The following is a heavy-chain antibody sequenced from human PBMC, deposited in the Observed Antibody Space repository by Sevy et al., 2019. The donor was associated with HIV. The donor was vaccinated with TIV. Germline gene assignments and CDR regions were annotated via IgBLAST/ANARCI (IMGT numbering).Heavy chain of an antibody. CDR2: ISYDGSNK. D-gene: IGHD4-17*01. CDR3: ARAGDGDYSGEFDY. Sequence: GGSLRLSCAASGITFSSHAMHWVRQAPGKGLEWVTIISYDGSNKYYADSVKGRFTISRDNSKNTLYLQMNSLRAEHTAVYYCARAGDGDYSGEFDYWGQGTLVTVSS. V-gene: IGHV3-30-3*01. J-gene: IGHJ4*02. CDR1: GITFSSHA.